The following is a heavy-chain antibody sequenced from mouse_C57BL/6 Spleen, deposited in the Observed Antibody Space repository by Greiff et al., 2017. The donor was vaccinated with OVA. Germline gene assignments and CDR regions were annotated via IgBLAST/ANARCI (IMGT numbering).Heavy chain of an antibody. CDR3: TRLVRGYFDY. CDR2: ISSGGDYI. D-gene: IGHD6-2*01. J-gene: IGHJ2*01. V-gene: IGHV5-9-1*02. Sequence: EVKLMESGEGLVKPGGSLKLSCAASGFTFSSYAMSWVRQTPEKRLEWVAYISSGGDYIYYADTVKGRFTISRDNARNTLYLQMSSLKSEDTAMYYCTRLVRGYFDYWGQGTTLTVSS. CDR1: GFTFSSYA.